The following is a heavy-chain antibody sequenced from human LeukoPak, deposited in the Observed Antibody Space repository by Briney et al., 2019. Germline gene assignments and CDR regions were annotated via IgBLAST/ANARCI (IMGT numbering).Heavy chain of an antibody. CDR1: GFTLSSYW. J-gene: IGHJ5*02. Sequence: GGSLRLSCAASGFTLSSYWMHWVRQAPGKGLVWVSRINSDGSSTSYADSVKGRFTISRDNAKNTLYLQMNSLRAEDTAVYYCARVGRPGYCSGGSCYSYYNWFDPWGQGTLVTVSS. V-gene: IGHV3-74*01. D-gene: IGHD2-15*01. CDR3: ARVGRPGYCSGGSCYSYYNWFDP. CDR2: INSDGSST.